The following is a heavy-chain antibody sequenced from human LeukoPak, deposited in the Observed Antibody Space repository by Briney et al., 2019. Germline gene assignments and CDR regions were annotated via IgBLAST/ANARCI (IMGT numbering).Heavy chain of an antibody. D-gene: IGHD6-13*01. V-gene: IGHV1-18*01. CDR3: ARDVIGIAAAGTDFQH. CDR1: GYTFTSYG. CDR2: ISAYNGNT. J-gene: IGHJ1*01. Sequence: GASVKVSCKASGYTFTSYGISWVRQAPGQGLEWMGWISAYNGNTNYAQKLQGRVTMTTDTSTSTAYMELRGLRSDDTAVYYCARDVIGIAAAGTDFQHWGQGTLVTVSS.